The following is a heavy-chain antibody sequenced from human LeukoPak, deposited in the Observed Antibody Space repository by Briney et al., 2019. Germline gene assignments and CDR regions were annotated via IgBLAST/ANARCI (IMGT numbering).Heavy chain of an antibody. J-gene: IGHJ5*02. D-gene: IGHD5-12*01. V-gene: IGHV3-7*03. Sequence: GGSLRLSCAASGFIFSNYWMTWVRQTPGKGLEFVANIKEDGSEVFYLDSVKGRFTISRDNAKNSVYLQMNSLRAEDTAVYYCARAGYPSGWFDPWGQGTLVTVSS. CDR1: GFIFSNYW. CDR3: ARAGYPSGWFDP. CDR2: IKEDGSEV.